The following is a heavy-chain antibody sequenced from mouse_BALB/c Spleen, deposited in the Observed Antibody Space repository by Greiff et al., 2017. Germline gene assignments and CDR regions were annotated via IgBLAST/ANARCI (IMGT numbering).Heavy chain of an antibody. D-gene: IGHD2-4*01. CDR2: ISTYYGDA. Sequence: VQLQQSGAELVRPGVSVKISCEGSGYTFTDYAMHWVKQSHAKSLEWIGVISTYYGDASYNQKFKGKATMTVDKSSSTAYMELARLTSEDSAIYYCARPYYDYDWYFDVWGAGTTVTVSS. J-gene: IGHJ1*01. CDR1: GYTFTDYA. CDR3: ARPYYDYDWYFDV. V-gene: IGHV1S137*01.